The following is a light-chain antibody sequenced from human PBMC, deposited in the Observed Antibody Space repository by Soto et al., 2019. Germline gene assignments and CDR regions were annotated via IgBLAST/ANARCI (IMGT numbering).Light chain of an antibody. CDR3: QHRSNWPLT. V-gene: IGKV3-11*01. J-gene: IGKJ4*01. CDR1: QSVSSY. Sequence: ELVLTQSPATLSLSSGERATLSCRASQSVSSYLAWYQQKPGQAPRLLIYDVSIRATGIPARFSGSGSGTDFTLTISSLEPEDFALYYCQHRSNWPLTFGGGTKVEIK. CDR2: DVS.